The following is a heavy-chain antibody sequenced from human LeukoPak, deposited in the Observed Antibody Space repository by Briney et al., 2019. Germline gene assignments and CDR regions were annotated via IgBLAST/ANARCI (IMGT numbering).Heavy chain of an antibody. D-gene: IGHD2-2*01. CDR3: PSPHPPSTRGDLNWFNP. CDR2: IYPGDSDT. V-gene: IGHV5-51*01. CDR1: GYSFTSYW. Sequence: GESLKISCKGSGYSFTSYWIGWVRQMPGKGLEWMGIIYPGDSDTRYSPSFQGQVTISADKSISTAYLQWSSLKASDTAMYYCPSPHPPSTRGDLNWFNPWAKGTLVTVS. J-gene: IGHJ5*02.